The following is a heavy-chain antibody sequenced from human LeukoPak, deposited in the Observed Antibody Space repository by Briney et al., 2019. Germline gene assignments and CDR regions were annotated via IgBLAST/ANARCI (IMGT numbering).Heavy chain of an antibody. CDR2: ISGSDGST. Sequence: GGSLRLSCASSGFTFSSYSMNWVRQAPGKGLEWVSAISGSDGSTYYADSVKGRFTISRDNSKNTLYLQMNSLRAEDTAVYYCVKYGADVWGQGTTVTVSS. CDR1: GFTFSSYS. D-gene: IGHD3-10*01. V-gene: IGHV3-23*01. J-gene: IGHJ6*02. CDR3: VKYGADV.